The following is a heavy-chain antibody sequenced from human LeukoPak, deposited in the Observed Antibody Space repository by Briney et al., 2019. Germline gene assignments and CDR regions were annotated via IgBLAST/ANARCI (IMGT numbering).Heavy chain of an antibody. CDR1: GDSINSLDL. CDR2: MYLSGTT. Sequence: ASETLSLTCTVSGDSINSLDLWSWVRQPPGKGLEWIGEMYLSGTTHSNPSVKSRVTISIDKSKNQFFLNLSSVTAADMAVYYCAGLVGRYSSGLYYYYFDYWGQGTLVTVSS. V-gene: IGHV4-4*02. CDR3: AGLVGRYSSGLYYYYFDY. D-gene: IGHD3-22*01. J-gene: IGHJ4*02.